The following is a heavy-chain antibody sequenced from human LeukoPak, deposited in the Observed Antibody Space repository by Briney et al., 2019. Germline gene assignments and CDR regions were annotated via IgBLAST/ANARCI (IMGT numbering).Heavy chain of an antibody. Sequence: GGSLRLSCAASGFTFSSYWMHWVRQAPGKGLVWVSRINSDGSSTSYADSVKGRFTISRDNAKNTLYLQMNGLRAEDTAVYYCAKGSRAYCGGDCYSYYFDYWGQGTLVTVSS. CDR2: INSDGSST. J-gene: IGHJ4*02. V-gene: IGHV3-74*01. CDR1: GFTFSSYW. D-gene: IGHD2-21*02. CDR3: AKGSRAYCGGDCYSYYFDY.